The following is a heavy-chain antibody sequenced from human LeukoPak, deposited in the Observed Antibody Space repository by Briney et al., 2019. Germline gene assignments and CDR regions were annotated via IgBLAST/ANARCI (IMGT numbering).Heavy chain of an antibody. CDR2: ISYDGSNK. D-gene: IGHD1-26*01. Sequence: GRSLRLSCAASGFTFSSYAMHWVRQAPGKGLEWVAVISYDGSNKYYADAVKGRFTISRDNSKNTLYLQMNSLRAEDTAVYYCARPPDSPYSPSFDYWGQGTLVTVSS. V-gene: IGHV3-30-3*01. CDR1: GFTFSSYA. CDR3: ARPPDSPYSPSFDY. J-gene: IGHJ4*02.